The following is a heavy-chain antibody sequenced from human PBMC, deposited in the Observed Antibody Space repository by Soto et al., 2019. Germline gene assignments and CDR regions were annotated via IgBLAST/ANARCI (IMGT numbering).Heavy chain of an antibody. V-gene: IGHV3-53*01. D-gene: IGHD2-15*01. CDR3: ATNGYGNNYYDY. CDR1: GFTVSSKY. J-gene: IGHJ4*02. CDR2: IYSGGST. Sequence: EVQLVESGGGLIQPGGSLRLSCAASGFTVSSKYMSWVRQAPGKGLEWVSVIYSGGSTYYADSVKGRFTISRDNSKNTLYLQMSSLRAEDTAVYYCATNGYGNNYYDYWGQGTLVTVSS.